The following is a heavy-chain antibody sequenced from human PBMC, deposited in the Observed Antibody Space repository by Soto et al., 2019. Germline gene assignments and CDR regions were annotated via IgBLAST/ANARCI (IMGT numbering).Heavy chain of an antibody. J-gene: IGHJ5*02. CDR2: INHSGST. Sequence: SSETLSLTCAVYGGSFSGYYWSWIRQPPGKGLEWIGEINHSGSTNYNPSLKSRVTISVDTSKNQFSLKLSSVTAADTAVYYCATLRPNYYRYGYWYWFDPWGQGTLVTVSS. CDR3: ATLRPNYYRYGYWYWFDP. D-gene: IGHD5-18*01. CDR1: GGSFSGYY. V-gene: IGHV4-34*01.